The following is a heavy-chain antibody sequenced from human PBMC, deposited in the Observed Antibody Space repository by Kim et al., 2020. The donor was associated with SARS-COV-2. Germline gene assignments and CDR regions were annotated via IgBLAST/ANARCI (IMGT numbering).Heavy chain of an antibody. V-gene: IGHV4-39*01. CDR3: ARGAGY. Sequence: IYYTGSTYYTPSLKSRLTISVDTSRNQFSLKLSSVTAADTAVYYCARGAGYWGQGTLVTVSS. J-gene: IGHJ4*02. CDR2: IYYTGST.